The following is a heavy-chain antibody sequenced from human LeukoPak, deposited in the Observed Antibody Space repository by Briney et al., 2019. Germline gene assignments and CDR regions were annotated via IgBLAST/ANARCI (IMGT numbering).Heavy chain of an antibody. CDR1: GFTFSSYA. Sequence: GGSLRLSCAASGFTFSSYAMHWVRQAPGKGLEWVAVISYDGSNKYYPDSVKGRFTISRDNSKNTLYLQMNSLRAEDTAVYYCARDPRRGGSSGYLLYWGQGTLVTVSS. D-gene: IGHD3-22*01. J-gene: IGHJ4*02. V-gene: IGHV3-30-3*01. CDR3: ARDPRRGGSSGYLLY. CDR2: ISYDGSNK.